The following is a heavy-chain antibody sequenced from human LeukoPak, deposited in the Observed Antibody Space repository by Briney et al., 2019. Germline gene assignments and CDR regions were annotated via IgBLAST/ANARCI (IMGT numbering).Heavy chain of an antibody. CDR2: ISRSGSV. CDR3: ARVRRTAAGSFDY. V-gene: IGHV4-38-2*02. Sequence: SETLSLTCTVSGYSISSGYYWGWIRQPPGKGLDWIGSISRSGSVYYNPSLKSRVTISVDTSKNQFSLKLSSVTAADTAVYYCARVRRTAAGSFDYWGQGTLVTVSS. J-gene: IGHJ4*02. CDR1: GYSISSGYY. D-gene: IGHD6-13*01.